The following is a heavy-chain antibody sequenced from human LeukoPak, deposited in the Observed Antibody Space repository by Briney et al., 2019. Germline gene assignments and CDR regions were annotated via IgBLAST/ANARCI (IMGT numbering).Heavy chain of an antibody. J-gene: IGHJ6*02. CDR2: ISYDGNNK. Sequence: PGGSLRLSCAASGFTFSRYGMHWVRQAPGKGLEWVAFISYDGNNKYYADSVKGRFTISRDNSKNTLYLQMNGLRGEDTAAYYCAKGLCIAVARQSTCYGMDVWGQGTTVTVSS. CDR3: AKGLCIAVARQSTCYGMDV. CDR1: GFTFSRYG. D-gene: IGHD6-19*01. V-gene: IGHV3-30*18.